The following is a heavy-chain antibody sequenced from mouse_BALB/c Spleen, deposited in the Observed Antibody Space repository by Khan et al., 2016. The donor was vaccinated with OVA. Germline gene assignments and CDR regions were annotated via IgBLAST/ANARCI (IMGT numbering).Heavy chain of an antibody. D-gene: IGHD2-1*01. Sequence: QIQLVQSGAELVKPGASVKLSCKTSGYTFTSYWIQWVKQRPGQGLGWIGQIFPGTGTTYYNENFKGKATLTVDTSSNTAYMQFSSLTSEDSAVSFCARGYFGNYEFAYWGQGTLVTVSP. J-gene: IGHJ3*01. V-gene: IGHV1S132*01. CDR3: ARGYFGNYEFAY. CDR2: IFPGTGTT. CDR1: GYTFTSYW.